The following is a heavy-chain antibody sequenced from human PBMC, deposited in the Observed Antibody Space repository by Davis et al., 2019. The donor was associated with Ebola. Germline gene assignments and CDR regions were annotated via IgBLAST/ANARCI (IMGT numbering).Heavy chain of an antibody. Sequence: GESLKISCAASGFTFSSYWMSWVRQAPGKGLEWVANIKQDGSEKYYVDSVKGRFTISRDNAKNSLYLQMNSLRAEDTAVYYCARDGPGVVVPAAALYYYGMDVWGQGTTVTVSS. J-gene: IGHJ6*02. CDR1: GFTFSSYW. V-gene: IGHV3-7*03. CDR2: IKQDGSEK. CDR3: ARDGPGVVVPAAALYYYGMDV. D-gene: IGHD2-2*01.